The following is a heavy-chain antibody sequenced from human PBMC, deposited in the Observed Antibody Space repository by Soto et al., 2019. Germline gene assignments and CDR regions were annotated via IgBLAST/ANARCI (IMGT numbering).Heavy chain of an antibody. CDR3: ARSGYGSSDFDH. J-gene: IGHJ4*01. D-gene: IGHD6-13*01. CDR2: IYYRGNT. Sequence: TLSLTCTVSHGFVSSDPFYWTWIRQHPGKGLEGFGYIYYRGNTYYRSSLKSRASITIDTTQNQYSLRLNSVTAADTAVYYCARSGYGSSDFDHWGQGTLVTVSS. V-gene: IGHV4-31*03. CDR1: HGFVSSDPFY.